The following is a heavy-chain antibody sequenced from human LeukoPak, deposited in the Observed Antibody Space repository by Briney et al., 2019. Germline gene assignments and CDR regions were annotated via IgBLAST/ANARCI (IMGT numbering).Heavy chain of an antibody. D-gene: IGHD6-19*01. J-gene: IGHJ3*02. CDR1: GYTLTSYD. CDR3: ARMSSGWYGFAFDI. V-gene: IGHV1-8*03. Sequence: ASVKVSCKASGYTLTSYDINWVRQATGQGLEWMGWMNPNSGNTGYAQKFQGRVTITRNTSISTAYMELSSLRSEDTAVYYCARMSSGWYGFAFDIWGQGTMVTVSS. CDR2: MNPNSGNT.